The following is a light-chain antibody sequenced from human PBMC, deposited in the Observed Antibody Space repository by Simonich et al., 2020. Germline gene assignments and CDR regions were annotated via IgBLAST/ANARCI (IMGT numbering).Light chain of an antibody. V-gene: IGLV2-11*01. CDR1: SSDVGGYNY. CDR2: DVS. CDR3: CSYAGSYTEV. J-gene: IGLJ3*02. Sequence: QSALTQPRSVSGAPGQSVTISCTGTSSDVGGYNYVSWYQQHPGKAPKLMIYDVSRRPSGVPDRFPGSKSGNTASLTISGLQAEDEADYYCCSYAGSYTEVFGGGTKLTVL.